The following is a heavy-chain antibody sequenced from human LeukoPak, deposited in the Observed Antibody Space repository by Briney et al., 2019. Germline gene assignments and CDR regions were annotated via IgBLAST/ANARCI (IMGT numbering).Heavy chain of an antibody. D-gene: IGHD2-2*01. CDR1: GFTFSSYS. V-gene: IGHV3-30*18. Sequence: GGSLRLSCAASGFTFSSYSMDWVRQAPGKGLEWVAVISYDGSNKYYADSVKGRFTISRDNSKNTLYLQMNSLRAEDTAVYYCAKGYCSSTSCYVFVFAEFDYWGQGTLVTVSS. J-gene: IGHJ4*02. CDR2: ISYDGSNK. CDR3: AKGYCSSTSCYVFVFAEFDY.